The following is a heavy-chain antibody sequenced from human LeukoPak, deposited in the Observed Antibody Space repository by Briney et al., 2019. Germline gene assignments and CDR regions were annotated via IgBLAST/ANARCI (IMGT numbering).Heavy chain of an antibody. V-gene: IGHV3-23*01. CDR1: GFTFTSYA. D-gene: IGHD2-2*01. CDR3: TKEDLGYCSSTSCSFDY. J-gene: IGHJ4*02. CDR2: ISGGGGST. Sequence: GGSLRLSCAASGFTFTSYAMSWVRQAPGKGLEWVSAISGGGGSTYYADSVKGRFSISRDNSKNTLYLQMNSLRAEDTAVYYCTKEDLGYCSSTSCSFDYWGQGTLVTVSS.